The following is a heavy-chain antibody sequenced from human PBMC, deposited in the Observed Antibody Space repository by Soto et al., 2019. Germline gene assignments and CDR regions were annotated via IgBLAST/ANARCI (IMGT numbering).Heavy chain of an antibody. D-gene: IGHD3-9*01. CDR3: TRHADYYDILTGSFYYYGMDV. V-gene: IGHV3-73*01. Sequence: GGSLRLSCAASGFTFSGSAMHWVRQASGKGLEWVGRIRSKANSYATAYAASVKGRFTISRDDSKNTAYLQMNSLKTEDTAVYYCTRHADYYDILTGSFYYYGMDVWGQGTTVTVSS. J-gene: IGHJ6*02. CDR2: IRSKANSYAT. CDR1: GFTFSGSA.